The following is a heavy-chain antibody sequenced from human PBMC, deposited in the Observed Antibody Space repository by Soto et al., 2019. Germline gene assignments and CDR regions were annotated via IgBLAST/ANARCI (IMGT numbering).Heavy chain of an antibody. CDR3: ARSWVTGKGGMDL. Sequence: QVQLVQSGGEVKKPGASVKVSCKASGYTFTSYGFSWVRQAPGQGLEWMGWINGYTGNTHYAQKFQGRVTMTLDTSTSTAHMALWTLISDDTAVYYCARSWVTGKGGMDLWGQGTTVTVSS. J-gene: IGHJ6*02. CDR2: INGYTGNT. CDR1: GYTFTSYG. D-gene: IGHD3-16*01. V-gene: IGHV1-18*01.